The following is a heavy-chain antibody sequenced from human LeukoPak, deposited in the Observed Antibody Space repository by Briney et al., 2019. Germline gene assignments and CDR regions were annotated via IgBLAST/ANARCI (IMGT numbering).Heavy chain of an antibody. J-gene: IGHJ4*02. V-gene: IGHV4-61*02. CDR3: ARGRGDYYDSSGYYFFDY. Sequence: SETLSLTCTVSGGSISSGSYYWSWIRQPAGKGLEWIGRIYTSGSTNYNPSLKSRVTISVDTSKNQFSLKLSSVTAADTAVYYCARGRGDYYDSSGYYFFDYWGQGTLVTVSS. CDR1: GGSISSGSYY. D-gene: IGHD3-22*01. CDR2: IYTSGST.